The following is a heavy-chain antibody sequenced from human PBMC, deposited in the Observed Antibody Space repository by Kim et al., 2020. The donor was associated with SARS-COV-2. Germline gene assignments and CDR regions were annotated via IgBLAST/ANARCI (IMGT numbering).Heavy chain of an antibody. CDR3: ARDLDSGWFLGFDP. Sequence: TPSLKSRVTISVDTSKNQFSLKLSSLTTADTAVYYCARDLDSGWFLGFDPWGQGTLVTVSS. D-gene: IGHD6-19*01. V-gene: IGHV4-59*01. J-gene: IGHJ5*02.